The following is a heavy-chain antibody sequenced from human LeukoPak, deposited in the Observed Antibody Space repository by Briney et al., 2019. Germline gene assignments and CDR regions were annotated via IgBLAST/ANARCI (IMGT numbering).Heavy chain of an antibody. J-gene: IGHJ5*02. D-gene: IGHD2-2*02. CDR2: IRYDGSNK. V-gene: IGHV3-30*02. CDR3: ARGSCSSTSCYTRPYNWFDP. Sequence: GGSLRLSCAASGFTFSSYGMHWVRQAPGKGLEWVAFIRYDGSNKYYADSEKGRFTISRDNSKNTLYLQMNSLRAEDTAVYYCARGSCSSTSCYTRPYNWFDPWGQGTLVTVSS. CDR1: GFTFSSYG.